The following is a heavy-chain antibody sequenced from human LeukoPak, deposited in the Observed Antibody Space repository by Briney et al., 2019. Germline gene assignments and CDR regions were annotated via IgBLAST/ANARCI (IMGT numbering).Heavy chain of an antibody. D-gene: IGHD1-26*01. CDR3: ASGIVGATFFFDH. CDR1: GYTFTGQY. V-gene: IGHV1-2*02. Sequence: ASVTVSCKASGYTFTGQYMHWVRQAPGQGLEWMGWINPNSGGTNYAQKFRGRVTMTRDTSTSTAYMEVTRLRSDDTAVFYCASGIVGATFFFDHWGQGALVTVSS. J-gene: IGHJ4*02. CDR2: INPNSGGT.